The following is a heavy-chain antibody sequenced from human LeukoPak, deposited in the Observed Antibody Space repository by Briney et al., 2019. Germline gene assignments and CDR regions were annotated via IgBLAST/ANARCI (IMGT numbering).Heavy chain of an antibody. J-gene: IGHJ5*02. CDR3: ARDSLAYCGGDCYAHNWFDP. CDR2: IYTSGST. D-gene: IGHD2-21*02. V-gene: IGHV4-4*07. Sequence: SETLSLTCTVSGGSISSYYWSWVRQPAGKGLEWIGRIYTSGSTNYNPSLKSRVTMSVDTSKNQFSLKLSSVTAADTAVYYCARDSLAYCGGDCYAHNWFDPCGQGTLVTASS. CDR1: GGSISSYY.